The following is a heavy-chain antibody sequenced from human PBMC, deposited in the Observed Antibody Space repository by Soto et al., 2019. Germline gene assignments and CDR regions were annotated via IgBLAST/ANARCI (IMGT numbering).Heavy chain of an antibody. Sequence: SVKVSCKASGGTFSSYAISWVRQAPGQGLEWMGGIIPIFGTANYAQKFQGRVTITADESTSTAYMELSSLRSEDTAVYYCARDRGRGYGSSSIYYYYYYGMDVWGQGTTVTVS. CDR2: IIPIFGTA. CDR3: ARDRGRGYGSSSIYYYYYYGMDV. CDR1: GGTFSSYA. J-gene: IGHJ6*02. V-gene: IGHV1-69*13. D-gene: IGHD6-6*01.